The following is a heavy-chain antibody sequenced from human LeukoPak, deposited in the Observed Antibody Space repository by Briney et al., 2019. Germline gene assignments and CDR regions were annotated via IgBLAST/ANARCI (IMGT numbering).Heavy chain of an antibody. J-gene: IGHJ4*02. CDR1: GGSISSYY. Sequence: LETLSLTCTVSGGSISSYYWSWIRQPPGKGLEWIGYICYSGSTNYNPSLKSRVTISVDTSKNQFSLKLSSVTAADTAVYYCARVAVGAYFDYWGQGTLVTVSS. V-gene: IGHV4-59*01. CDR3: ARVAVGAYFDY. CDR2: ICYSGST. D-gene: IGHD6-19*01.